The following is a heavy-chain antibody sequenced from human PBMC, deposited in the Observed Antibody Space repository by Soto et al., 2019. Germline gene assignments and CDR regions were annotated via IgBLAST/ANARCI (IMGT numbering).Heavy chain of an antibody. CDR1: GYTFTSYG. V-gene: IGHV1-18*01. J-gene: IGHJ3*02. D-gene: IGHD6-19*01. CDR3: AVIARAGTRAFDI. Sequence: GASVKVTCKASGYTFTSYGISWVRQAPGQGLEWMGWISAYNGNTNYAQKLQGRVTMTTDTSTSTAYMELRSLRSDDTAVYYCAVIARAGTRAFDIWGQGTMVTVSS. CDR2: ISAYNGNT.